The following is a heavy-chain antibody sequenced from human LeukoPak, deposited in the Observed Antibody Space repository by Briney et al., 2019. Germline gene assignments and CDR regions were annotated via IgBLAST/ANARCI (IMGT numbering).Heavy chain of an antibody. V-gene: IGHV3-72*01. J-gene: IGHJ4*02. CDR3: TRVLGCSYGPIDY. CDR2: TRNKANSYST. D-gene: IGHD5-18*01. CDR1: GFTFSDHY. Sequence: GGSLRLSCAASGFTFSDHYMDWGRQAPGKGLEWVGRTRNKANSYSTQYAASVKGRFTISRDDSKNSLFLQMNSLETEDTAVYYCTRVLGCSYGPIDYWGQGTLVTVSS.